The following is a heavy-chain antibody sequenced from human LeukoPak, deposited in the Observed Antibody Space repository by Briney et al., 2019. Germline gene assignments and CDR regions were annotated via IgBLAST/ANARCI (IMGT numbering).Heavy chain of an antibody. D-gene: IGHD3-16*01. J-gene: IGHJ6*03. CDR2: IRGDGETT. V-gene: IGHV3-23*01. CDR1: GFTVSSNY. Sequence: PGGSLRLSCAAPGFTVSSNYMSWVRQAPGKGLEWVSGIRGDGETTHYSDSVKGRFTIFRDNSKNTLYLQMKSLRAEDTAIYYCAKQGEASPIYYYYYYMDVWGKGTTVTISS. CDR3: AKQGEASPIYYYYYYMDV.